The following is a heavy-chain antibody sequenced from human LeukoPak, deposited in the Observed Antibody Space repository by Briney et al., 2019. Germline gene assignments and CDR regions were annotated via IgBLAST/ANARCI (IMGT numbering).Heavy chain of an antibody. CDR3: ARGRIAVAGHDAFDI. CDR1: GFTFDDYA. D-gene: IGHD6-19*01. J-gene: IGHJ3*02. Sequence: GRSLRLSCAASGFTFDDYAMHWVRQAPGKGLEWVAVIWYDGSNKYYADSVKGRFTISRDNSKNTLYLQMNSLRAEDTAVYYCARGRIAVAGHDAFDIWGQGTMVTVSS. V-gene: IGHV3-33*08. CDR2: IWYDGSNK.